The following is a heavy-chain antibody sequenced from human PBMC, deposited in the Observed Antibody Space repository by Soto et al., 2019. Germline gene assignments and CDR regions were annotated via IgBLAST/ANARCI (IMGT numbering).Heavy chain of an antibody. D-gene: IGHD6-13*01. J-gene: IGHJ5*02. CDR2: IYYSGST. V-gene: IGHV4-31*03. Sequence: QVQLQESGPGLVKPSQTLSLTCTVSGGSIISGNYYWSWIRQHPGKGLEWIGYIYYSGSTSYNPSLKSRVTISVDTSKNHFSLKLSSVTAADTAVYYCARVFSDSSSFFDPWGQGTLVSVSS. CDR3: ARVFSDSSSFFDP. CDR1: GGSIISGNYY.